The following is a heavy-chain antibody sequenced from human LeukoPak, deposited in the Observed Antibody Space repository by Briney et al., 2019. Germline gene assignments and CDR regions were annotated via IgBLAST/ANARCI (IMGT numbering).Heavy chain of an antibody. V-gene: IGHV3-23*01. CDR2: ISRSGEST. CDR3: AKGGVVLPAACDQ. CDR1: GFTFSSYA. Sequence: GGSLRLSCAASGFTFSSYAMTWVRQAPGKGLEWVASISRSGESTHYAGSVKGRSTISRDNSKNTLFLQMNSLRAEDTAVYYCAKGGVVLPAACDQWGQGTLVTVSS. D-gene: IGHD2-2*01. J-gene: IGHJ5*02.